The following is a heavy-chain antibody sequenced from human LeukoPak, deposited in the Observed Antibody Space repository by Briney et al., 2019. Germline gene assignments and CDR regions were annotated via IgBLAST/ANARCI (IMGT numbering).Heavy chain of an antibody. CDR2: ISSSSSYI. V-gene: IGHV3-21*04. D-gene: IGHD3-3*01. Sequence: PGGSLRLSCAASGFTFSSYSMNWVRQAPGKGLEWVSSISSSSSYIYYADSVKGRFTISRDNAKNSLYLQMNSLRAEDTAVYYCARGVYDFWSGSAGGYWGQGTLVTVSS. J-gene: IGHJ4*02. CDR3: ARGVYDFWSGSAGGY. CDR1: GFTFSSYS.